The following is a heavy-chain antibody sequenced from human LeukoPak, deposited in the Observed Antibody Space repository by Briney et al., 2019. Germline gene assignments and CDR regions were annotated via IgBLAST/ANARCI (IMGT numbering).Heavy chain of an antibody. Sequence: SETLSLTCTVSGGSISSYYWSWIRQPPGKGLEWIGYIYYSGSTNYNPSLKSRVTISVDTSKNQFSLKLSSVTAADTAVYYCASDSSGQGDYYYGMDVWGQGTTVTVSS. CDR2: IYYSGST. CDR1: GGSISSYY. D-gene: IGHD3-22*01. J-gene: IGHJ6*02. V-gene: IGHV4-59*01. CDR3: ASDSSGQGDYYYGMDV.